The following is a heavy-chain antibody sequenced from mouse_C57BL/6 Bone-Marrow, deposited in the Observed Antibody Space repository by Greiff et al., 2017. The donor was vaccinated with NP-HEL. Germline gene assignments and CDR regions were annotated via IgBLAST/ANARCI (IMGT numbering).Heavy chain of an antibody. Sequence: EVQLQQSGAELVQPGASVKLSCTASGFTFTDYYMAWVQQRPEQGLEWIGRIFPECGCPYYPSKFQGKATITADTSSNTAYLQLSSLKSEDSAIYCCARIGSSLSAWDLEDWGTGTTVTVAS. V-gene: IGHV14-2*01. D-gene: IGHD1-1*01. J-gene: IGHJ1*03. CDR3: ARIGSSLSAWDLED. CDR2: IFPECGCP. CDR1: GFTFTDYY.